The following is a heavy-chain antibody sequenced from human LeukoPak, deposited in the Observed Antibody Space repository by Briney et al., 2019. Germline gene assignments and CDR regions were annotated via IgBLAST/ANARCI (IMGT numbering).Heavy chain of an antibody. CDR2: INHSGST. Sequence: SETLSLTCAVYGGSFSGYYWSWIRQPPGKGLEWIGEINHSGSTNYNPSLKSRVTISVDTSKNQFSRKLSSVTAADTAVYYCAGDRYYYDSSGYYLSYWGQGTLVTVSS. V-gene: IGHV4-34*01. CDR3: AGDRYYYDSSGYYLSY. J-gene: IGHJ4*02. D-gene: IGHD3-22*01. CDR1: GGSFSGYY.